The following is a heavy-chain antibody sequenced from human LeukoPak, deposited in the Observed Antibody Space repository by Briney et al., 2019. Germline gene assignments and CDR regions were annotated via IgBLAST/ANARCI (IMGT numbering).Heavy chain of an antibody. J-gene: IGHJ4*02. Sequence: SETLTLTCTVSGRSISSYYWSWIRQPPGKGLEWIGYIYYSGSTNYNPSLKSRVTISVDTSKNQFSLKLSSVTAADTAVYYCARGVLLPTHYFDYWGQGTLVTVSS. D-gene: IGHD3-10*01. V-gene: IGHV4-59*01. CDR1: GRSISSYY. CDR2: IYYSGST. CDR3: ARGVLLPTHYFDY.